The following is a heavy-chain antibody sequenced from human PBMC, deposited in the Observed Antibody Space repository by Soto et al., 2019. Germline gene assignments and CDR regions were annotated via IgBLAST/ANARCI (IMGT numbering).Heavy chain of an antibody. Sequence: GGSLRLSCEASGFAFGIYTMNWVRQAPGKGPEWVSSITSSSSYILYADSMQGRFTISRDNAKNSLYLQMNSLRAEDTAVYYCARVPMTTITPPHYYYYMDVWGRGTTVTVSS. J-gene: IGHJ6*03. CDR2: ITSSSSYI. V-gene: IGHV3-21*01. D-gene: IGHD4-4*01. CDR1: GFAFGIYT. CDR3: ARVPMTTITPPHYYYYMDV.